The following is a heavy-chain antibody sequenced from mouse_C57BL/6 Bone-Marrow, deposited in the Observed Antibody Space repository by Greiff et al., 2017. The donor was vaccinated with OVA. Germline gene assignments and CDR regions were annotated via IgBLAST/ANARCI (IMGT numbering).Heavy chain of an antibody. CDR1: GFTFTDYS. J-gene: IGHJ2*01. Sequence: EVQGVESGGGLVQPGGSLILSCAASGFTFTDYSMCWVRQPPGKALEWLGFIRNRANGYTTEYSASVKGRFTISRDNSKSILYLQMNALRAEDSATYYCARAYEYSSSPDYWGQGTTLTVSS. D-gene: IGHD1-1*01. CDR3: ARAYEYSSSPDY. V-gene: IGHV7-3*01. CDR2: IRNRANGYTT.